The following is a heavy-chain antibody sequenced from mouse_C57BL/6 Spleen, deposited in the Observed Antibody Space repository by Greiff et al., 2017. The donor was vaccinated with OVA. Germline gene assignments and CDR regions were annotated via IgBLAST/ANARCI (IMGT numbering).Heavy chain of an antibody. Sequence: QVQLQQSGAELVRPGASVKLSCKASGYTFTDYYINWVKQRPGQGLEWIARIYPGSGNTYYNEKFKGKATLTAEKSSSTAYMQLSSLTSEDSAVYFCARSVRLYYFDDWGQGTTRTVSS. CDR3: ARSVRLYYFDD. V-gene: IGHV1-76*01. CDR2: IYPGSGNT. D-gene: IGHD1-1*01. J-gene: IGHJ2*01. CDR1: GYTFTDYY.